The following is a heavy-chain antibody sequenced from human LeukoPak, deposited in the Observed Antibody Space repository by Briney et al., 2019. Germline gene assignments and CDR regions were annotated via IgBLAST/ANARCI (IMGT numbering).Heavy chain of an antibody. J-gene: IGHJ6*03. CDR3: ARGASSSSAIGYYYYYMDV. Sequence: SETLSLTCTVSGGSISSGSYYWSWIRQPAGKGLEWIGRIYTSGNTNYNPPLKSRVTISVDTSKNQFSLNLSSVTAADTAVYYCARGASSSSAIGYYYYYMDVWGKGTTVTVSS. V-gene: IGHV4-61*02. CDR1: GGSISSGSYY. CDR2: IYTSGNT. D-gene: IGHD6-6*01.